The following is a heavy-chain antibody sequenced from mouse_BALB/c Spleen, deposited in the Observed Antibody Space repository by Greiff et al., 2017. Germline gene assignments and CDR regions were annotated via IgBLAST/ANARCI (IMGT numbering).Heavy chain of an antibody. CDR3: TREDYGNYGGFAY. CDR2: IRLKSNNYAT. Sequence: EVKLMESGGGLVQPGGSMKLSCVASGFTFSNYWMNWVRQSPEKGLEWVAEIRLKSNNYATHYAESVKGRFTISRDDSKSSVYLQMNNLRAEDTGIYYCTREDYGNYGGFAYWGQGTLVTVSA. CDR1: GFTFSNYW. J-gene: IGHJ3*01. D-gene: IGHD2-1*01. V-gene: IGHV6-6*02.